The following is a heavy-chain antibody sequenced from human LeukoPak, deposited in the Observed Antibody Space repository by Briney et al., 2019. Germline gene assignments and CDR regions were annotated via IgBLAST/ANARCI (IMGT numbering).Heavy chain of an antibody. CDR3: AREGIRLEEGFDY. Sequence: SVKVSCKASGGTFSSYAISWVRQAPGQGLEWMGGIIPIFGTANYAQKFQGRVTMTRDMSTSTVYMELSSLRSEDTAVYYCAREGIRLEEGFDYWGQGTLVTVSS. J-gene: IGHJ4*02. CDR1: GGTFSSYA. V-gene: IGHV1-69*05. CDR2: IIPIFGTA. D-gene: IGHD1-1*01.